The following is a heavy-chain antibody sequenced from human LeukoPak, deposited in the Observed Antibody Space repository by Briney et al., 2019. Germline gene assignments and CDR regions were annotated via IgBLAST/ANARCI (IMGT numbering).Heavy chain of an antibody. J-gene: IGHJ4*02. V-gene: IGHV3-23*01. CDR2: ISGSGGST. CDR3: EKDIQTAVVNQPFDY. D-gene: IGHD4-23*01. Sequence: HPGGSLRLSCAASGFTFSSYAMSWVRQAPGKGLEWVSAISGSGGSTYYADSVKGRFTISRDNSKNTLYLQMNSLRAEDTAVYYCEKDIQTAVVNQPFDYWGQGTLVTVSS. CDR1: GFTFSSYA.